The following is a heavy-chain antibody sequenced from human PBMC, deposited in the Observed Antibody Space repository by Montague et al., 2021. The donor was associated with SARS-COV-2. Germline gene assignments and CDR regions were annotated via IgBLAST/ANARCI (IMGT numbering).Heavy chain of an antibody. CDR3: ARGPKMYGELADY. V-gene: IGHV4-39*01. D-gene: IGHD4-17*01. Sequence: SETLSHTCTVSGGSVRSSNDCWGWIRQPSGKGLEWIANFYYSGNTYYNPSLKSRVTISVDTSNNQFSLKLSSVTAADTAVYYCARGPKMYGELADYWGQGTLVTVSS. J-gene: IGHJ4*02. CDR2: FYYSGNT. CDR1: GGSVRSSNDC.